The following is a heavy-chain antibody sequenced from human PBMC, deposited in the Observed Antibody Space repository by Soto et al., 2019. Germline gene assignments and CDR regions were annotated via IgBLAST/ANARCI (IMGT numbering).Heavy chain of an antibody. CDR2: INAGNGNT. V-gene: IGHV1-3*01. J-gene: IGHJ4*02. CDR3: ARDRGDSSGYYSPNFDY. Sequence: GASVKVSCKASGYTFTSYAMHWVRQAPGQRLEWMGWINAGNGNTKYSQKFQGRVTITRDTSASTAYMELSSLRSEDTAVYYCARDRGDSSGYYSPNFDYWGQGTLVTVSS. D-gene: IGHD3-22*01. CDR1: GYTFTSYA.